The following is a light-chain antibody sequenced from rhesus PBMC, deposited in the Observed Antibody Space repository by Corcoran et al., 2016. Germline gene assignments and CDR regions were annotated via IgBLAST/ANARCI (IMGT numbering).Light chain of an antibody. J-gene: IGKJ1*01. Sequence: DIQMTQSPSSLSASVGDRVTITCRASENVNNYLNWYQQKPGKAPNLLIYKAFTLQSGGPSRFSGSGSGTDYTFTIGSLQPEDVANYYCQNGYGTRWTFGKGTKVEIK. CDR3: QNGYGTRWT. CDR1: ENVNNY. V-gene: IGKV1-74*01. CDR2: KAF.